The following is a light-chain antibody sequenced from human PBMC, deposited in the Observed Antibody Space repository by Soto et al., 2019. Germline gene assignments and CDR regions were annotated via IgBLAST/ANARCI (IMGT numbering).Light chain of an antibody. CDR2: DAS. Sequence: DIPMTQSPATLSASVGDRVTITCRASQSIGVLLAWYQQKPGKAPKILIYDASTLESGLPSRFSGSGSGTDFSLTIRSLQPDDYATYYCQQYKDFSQTFGQGTRVEV. CDR1: QSIGVL. V-gene: IGKV1-5*01. J-gene: IGKJ1*01. CDR3: QQYKDFSQT.